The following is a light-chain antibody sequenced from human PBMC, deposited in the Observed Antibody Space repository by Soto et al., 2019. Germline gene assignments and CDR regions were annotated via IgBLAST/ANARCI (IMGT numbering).Light chain of an antibody. Sequence: QSVLTQPPSVSGAPGQRVIISCAGTTSNIGAGYDVHWYQQLPGTAPKLLIYGNRNRPSGVPDRFSGSKSGTSVSPAITGLQAEDEADYFCQSYDSSLSGLVFGGGTKLTVL. V-gene: IGLV1-40*01. J-gene: IGLJ3*02. CDR3: QSYDSSLSGLV. CDR1: TSNIGAGYD. CDR2: GNR.